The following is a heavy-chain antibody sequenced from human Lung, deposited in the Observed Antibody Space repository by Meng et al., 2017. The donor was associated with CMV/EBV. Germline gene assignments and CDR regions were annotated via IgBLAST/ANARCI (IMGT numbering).Heavy chain of an antibody. CDR1: GFTFNDYY. CDR2: ISSSGSTI. J-gene: IGHJ6*02. V-gene: IGHV3-11*04. CDR3: ARDAVGYYYGMDV. D-gene: IGHD3-16*01. Sequence: GRSXRPXCPASGFTFNDYYMSWIRQAPGKGREWVSYISSSGSTISYADSVKGRFTISRDNAKNSLYLQMNSLRAEDTAVYYCARDAVGYYYGMDVWGQGTTVTVSS.